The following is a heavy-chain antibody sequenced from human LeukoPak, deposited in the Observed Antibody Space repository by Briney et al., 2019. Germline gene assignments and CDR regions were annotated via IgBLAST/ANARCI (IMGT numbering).Heavy chain of an antibody. CDR2: ISGTSGRT. CDR1: GFTFSNYA. Sequence: HPGGSLRLSCAASGFTFSNYAMDWVRQAPGKGLEWVSAISGTSGRTYYADSVKGRFTISRDNSKNTLYLQMNSLRAEDTAVYYCARGGWYFDYWGQGTLVTVSS. D-gene: IGHD6-19*01. CDR3: ARGGWYFDY. V-gene: IGHV3-23*01. J-gene: IGHJ4*02.